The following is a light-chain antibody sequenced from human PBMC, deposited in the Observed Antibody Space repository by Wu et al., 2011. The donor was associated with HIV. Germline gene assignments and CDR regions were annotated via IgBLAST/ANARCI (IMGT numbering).Light chain of an antibody. CDR1: QSVSNN. CDR2: GAS. Sequence: SCRASQSVSNNLAWYQHDTWPAPRLLIYGASTRATGVPARFSGSGSGTEFTLTISSLQSEDFAIHFCQQYNNWPPTFGPGTKVDIK. CDR3: QQYNNWPPT. V-gene: IGKV3-15*01. J-gene: IGKJ3*01.